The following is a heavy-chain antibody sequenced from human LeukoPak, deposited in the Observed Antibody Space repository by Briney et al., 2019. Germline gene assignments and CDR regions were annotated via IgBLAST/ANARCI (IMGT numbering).Heavy chain of an antibody. Sequence: ASVKVSCKASGYTFTSYYMHWVRQAPGQGLEWMGIINPSGGSTSYAQKFQGRVTMTRDTSTSTVYMELSSLRSEDTAVYYCARVEREFYYDSSEAFDIWGQGTMVTVSS. D-gene: IGHD3-22*01. J-gene: IGHJ3*02. CDR3: ARVEREFYYDSSEAFDI. V-gene: IGHV1-46*01. CDR2: INPSGGST. CDR1: GYTFTSYY.